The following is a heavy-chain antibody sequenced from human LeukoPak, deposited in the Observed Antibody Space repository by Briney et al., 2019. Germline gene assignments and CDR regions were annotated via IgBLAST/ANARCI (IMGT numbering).Heavy chain of an antibody. CDR2: INHSGST. CDR1: GGSFSGYY. D-gene: IGHD3-10*01. Sequence: SETLSLTCAVYGGSFSGYYWSWIRQPPGKGLEWIGEINHSGSTNYNPSLKSRVTISVDTSKNQFSLKLSSVIAADTAVYYCARGPALRGRYYYYMDVWGKGTTVTVSS. V-gene: IGHV4-34*01. CDR3: ARGPALRGRYYYYMDV. J-gene: IGHJ6*03.